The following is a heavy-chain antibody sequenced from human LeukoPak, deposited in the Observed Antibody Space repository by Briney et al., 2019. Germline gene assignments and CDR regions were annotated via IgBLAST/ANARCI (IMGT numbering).Heavy chain of an antibody. V-gene: IGHV4-39*01. J-gene: IGHJ4*02. Sequence: SETLSLTCTVSGGSISSSSYYWGRIRQPPRKGLEWIGSIYYSGSTYYNPSLKSRVTISVDTSKNQFSLKLSSVTAADTAVYYCASLAWWELPSYVFDYWGQGTLVTVSS. D-gene: IGHD1-26*01. CDR2: IYYSGST. CDR1: GGSISSSSYY. CDR3: ASLAWWELPSYVFDY.